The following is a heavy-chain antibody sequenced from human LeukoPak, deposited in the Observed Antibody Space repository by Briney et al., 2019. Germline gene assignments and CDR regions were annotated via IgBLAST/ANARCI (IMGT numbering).Heavy chain of an antibody. CDR1: GGSFSGYY. V-gene: IGHV4-34*01. CDR3: ARGRSPGYIRNCFDP. CDR2: INHSGST. D-gene: IGHD5-24*01. J-gene: IGHJ5*02. Sequence: SETLSLTCAVYGGSFSGYYWSWIRQPPGKGLEWIGEINHSGSTNYNPSLKSRVTISVDTSKNQFSLKLSSVTAADTAVYYCARGRSPGYIRNCFDPWGQGTLVTVSS.